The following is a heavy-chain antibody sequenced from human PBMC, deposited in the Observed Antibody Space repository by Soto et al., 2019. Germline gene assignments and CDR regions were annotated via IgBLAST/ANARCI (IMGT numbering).Heavy chain of an antibody. CDR1: GGTFSRYA. CDR3: ARAIVGPTTTGCLEA. CDR2: IIPIFGTA. Sequence: GASVKVSCKASGGTFSRYAISWVRQAPGQGLEWMGGIIPIFGTANYAQKFQGRVTITADESTSTAYMELSSLRFEDTAVYYCARAIVGPTTTGCLEAWGEATLVTVSS. D-gene: IGHD1-26*01. V-gene: IGHV1-69*13. J-gene: IGHJ5*02.